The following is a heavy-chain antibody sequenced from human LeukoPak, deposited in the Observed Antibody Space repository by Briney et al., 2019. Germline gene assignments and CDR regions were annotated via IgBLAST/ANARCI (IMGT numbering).Heavy chain of an antibody. D-gene: IGHD3-10*01. CDR3: ARDDYRGVTNFDP. Sequence: PSETLPLTCTVSGGSISPYSWSWFRQPPGKGLEWIGYISYTGSTIYSPSLKSRVTISVDTSKNQFSLQLTSVTAADTAVYYCARDDYRGVTNFDPWGQGTLVTVSS. J-gene: IGHJ5*02. CDR2: ISYTGST. V-gene: IGHV4-59*01. CDR1: GGSISPYS.